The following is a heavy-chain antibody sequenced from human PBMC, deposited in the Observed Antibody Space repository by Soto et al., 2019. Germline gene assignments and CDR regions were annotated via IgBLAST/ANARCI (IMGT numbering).Heavy chain of an antibody. CDR3: ARDSRTLRSAILYYFEY. V-gene: IGHV3-30*19. J-gene: IGHJ4*02. Sequence: PGGSLRVSCAVSRFTFTSYGMHWVRQAPGKRLDCVAVIWHDGSNQCYADSVRGRFTIYTNHYKNTLDLQMNSLRADDTAVYYCARDSRTLRSAILYYFEYWGQGTLVTDSS. CDR2: IWHDGSNQ. D-gene: IGHD5-12*01. CDR1: RFTFTSYG.